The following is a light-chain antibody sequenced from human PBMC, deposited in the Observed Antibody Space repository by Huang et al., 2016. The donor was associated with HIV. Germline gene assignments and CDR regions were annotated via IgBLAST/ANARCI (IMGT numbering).Light chain of an antibody. J-gene: IGKJ2*01. CDR1: RDISDY. Sequence: DIQMTQSPSSLSASVGDRITITCQASRDISDYLNLYQQRPGKAPKLLIHDASKLDTGVPSRFSGSGSETDFTFTSSSLQPEDFATYFCQQYDNLPYTFGQGTKLEF. CDR3: QQYDNLPYT. V-gene: IGKV1-33*01. CDR2: DAS.